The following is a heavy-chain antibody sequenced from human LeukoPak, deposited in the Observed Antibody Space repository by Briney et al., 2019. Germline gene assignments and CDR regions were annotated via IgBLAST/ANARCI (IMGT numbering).Heavy chain of an antibody. D-gene: IGHD6-19*01. CDR1: GYTLTGYY. J-gene: IGHJ6*03. Sequence: ASVRVSCKASGYTLTGYYMHWVRQAPGQGLEWMGWINPNSGGTNYAQKFQGRVTMTRDTSISTAYMELSRLRSDDTAVYYCARARTIAVAGTGLYYYYYMDVWGKGTTVTISS. V-gene: IGHV1-2*02. CDR3: ARARTIAVAGTGLYYYYYMDV. CDR2: INPNSGGT.